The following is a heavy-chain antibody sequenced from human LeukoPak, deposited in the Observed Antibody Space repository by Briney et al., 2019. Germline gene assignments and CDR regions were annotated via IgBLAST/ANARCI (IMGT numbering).Heavy chain of an antibody. Sequence: GESLKISCKGSGYSFTSYWIGWVRQMPGKGLEWMGIIYPGDSDTRYSPSFQGQVTISADKSISTAYLQWSSLKASDTAMYYCARQGGHLYYGSGSYPPDAFHVWGQGTMVTVSS. J-gene: IGHJ3*01. CDR1: GYSFTSYW. CDR2: IYPGDSDT. CDR3: ARQGGHLYYGSGSYPPDAFHV. V-gene: IGHV5-51*01. D-gene: IGHD3-10*01.